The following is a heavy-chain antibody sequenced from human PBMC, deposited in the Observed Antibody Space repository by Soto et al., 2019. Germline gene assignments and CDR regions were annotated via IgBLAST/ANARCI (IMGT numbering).Heavy chain of an antibody. CDR2: ISGSGGST. Sequence: GGSLRLSCAASGFTFSSYAMSWVRQAPGKGLEWVSAISGSGGSTYYADSVKGRFTISRDNSKNTLYLQMNSLRAEDTAVYYCCILGISLDFDYWGQGTLVTVSS. CDR3: CILGISLDFDY. V-gene: IGHV3-23*01. J-gene: IGHJ4*02. D-gene: IGHD7-27*01. CDR1: GFTFSSYA.